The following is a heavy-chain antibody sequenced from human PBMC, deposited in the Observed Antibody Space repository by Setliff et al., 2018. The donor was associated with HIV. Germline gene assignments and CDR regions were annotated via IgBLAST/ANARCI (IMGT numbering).Heavy chain of an antibody. CDR2: MYYTGST. J-gene: IGHJ4*02. D-gene: IGHD1-26*01. V-gene: IGHV4-39*01. Sequence: SETLSLTCTVSGGSISSSTYYWGWIRQPPGKGLEWIGSMYYTGSTYYDPSLKSRVTISIDTSKNQFSLKLNSVTAADTAVYYCARAPPYKWEPSQDYWGQGTLVTVSS. CDR3: ARAPPYKWEPSQDY. CDR1: GGSISSSTYY.